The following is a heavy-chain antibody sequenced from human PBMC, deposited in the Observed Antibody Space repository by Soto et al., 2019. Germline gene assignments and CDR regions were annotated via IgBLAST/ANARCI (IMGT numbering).Heavy chain of an antibody. D-gene: IGHD6-6*01. CDR2: IKSKTDGGTT. Sequence: GGSLRLSCAASGFTFSNAWMSWVRQAPGKGLEWVGRIKSKTDGGTTDYAAPVKGRFTISRDDSKNTLYLQMNSLKTEDTAVYYCTTGEPPTRRSIAARPRGFDYWGQGTLVTVSS. V-gene: IGHV3-15*01. CDR1: GFTFSNAW. J-gene: IGHJ4*02. CDR3: TTGEPPTRRSIAARPRGFDY.